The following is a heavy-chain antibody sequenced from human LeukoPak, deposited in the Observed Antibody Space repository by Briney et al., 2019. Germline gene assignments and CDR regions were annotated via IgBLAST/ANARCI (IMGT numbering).Heavy chain of an antibody. J-gene: IGHJ4*02. CDR2: INSDGSST. D-gene: IGHD3-10*01. V-gene: IGHV3-74*01. CDR1: GFTFNTYW. CDR3: ARDLRGSGSLDY. Sequence: PGGSLGLSCAASGFTFNTYWTHWVRQAPGKGLVWVSRINSDGSSTAYADSVKGRFTFSRDNAKNTLYLQMNSLRAEDTAVYYCARDLRGSGSLDYWGQGTLVTVSS.